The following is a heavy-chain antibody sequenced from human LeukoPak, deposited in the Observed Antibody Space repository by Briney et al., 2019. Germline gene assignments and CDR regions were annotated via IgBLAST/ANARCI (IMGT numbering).Heavy chain of an antibody. V-gene: IGHV7-4-1*02. CDR2: INTYTRNP. CDR3: ARQVGTASSHDFGH. Sequence: ASVKVPCKASGYTFTTYVLNWVRQAPGQGFEWMGFINTYTRNPTYAQGFTGRFVFSLDTSVSTAYLQISNLKAEDTAVYYCARQVGTASSHDFGHWGHGTLVTVSS. D-gene: IGHD2-21*02. CDR1: GYTFTTYV. J-gene: IGHJ4*01.